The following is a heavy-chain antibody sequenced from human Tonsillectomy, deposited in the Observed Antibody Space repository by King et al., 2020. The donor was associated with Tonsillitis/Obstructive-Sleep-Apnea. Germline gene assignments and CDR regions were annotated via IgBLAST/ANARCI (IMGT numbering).Heavy chain of an antibody. V-gene: IGHV3-15*01. J-gene: IGHJ6*02. D-gene: IGHD6-13*01. CDR3: TSCAAAVTYYYYFCMDF. Sequence: MSWVRQAPGKGLEWVGRIKSKTDGGTTDYAEPVKGRFTIPRDDSKNTLYLPMDRLKTEDTAVYYCTSCAAAVTYYYYFCMDFFGQGTTVTVSS. CDR2: IKSKTDGGTT.